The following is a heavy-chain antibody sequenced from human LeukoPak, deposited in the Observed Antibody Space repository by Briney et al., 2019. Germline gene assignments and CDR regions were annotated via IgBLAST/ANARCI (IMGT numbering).Heavy chain of an antibody. J-gene: IGHJ3*02. Sequence: GESLKISCKASGYSFVSHWIVWVRQMPGKGLEWMGIIYPGDSDTRYSPSFQGQVTISADKSISTAYLQWSSLKASDTAMYYCARQVDVRDAFDIWGQGTMVTVSS. CDR3: ARQVDVRDAFDI. CDR1: GYSFVSHW. CDR2: IYPGDSDT. V-gene: IGHV5-51*01.